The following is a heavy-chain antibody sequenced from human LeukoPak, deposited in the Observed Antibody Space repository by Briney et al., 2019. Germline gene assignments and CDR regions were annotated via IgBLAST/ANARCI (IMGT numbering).Heavy chain of an antibody. CDR2: IYYSGST. V-gene: IGHV4-39*01. CDR1: GVSISSSSYY. D-gene: IGHD2-2*01. Sequence: SPSETLSLTCTVSGVSISSSSYYWGWIRQPPGKGLEWIGSIYYSGSTYYNPSLKSRVTISVDTSKNQFSLKLSSVTAADTAVYYCARREYQLRVAFDIWGQGTMVTVSS. J-gene: IGHJ3*02. CDR3: ARREYQLRVAFDI.